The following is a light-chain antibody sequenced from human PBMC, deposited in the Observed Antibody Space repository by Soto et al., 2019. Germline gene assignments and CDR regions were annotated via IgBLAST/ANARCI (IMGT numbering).Light chain of an antibody. V-gene: IGLV1-44*01. J-gene: IGLJ1*01. Sequence: QSVLTQPPSASGTPGQRVTISCFGSSSKIGSNTVNWYQQIPGTAPNLLIHSNNQRPSGVPDRFCGSKSGTSASLAISGLQSEDEADYYCATWGDSRNGHVSGTGTKVTVL. CDR2: SNN. CDR1: SSKIGSNT. CDR3: ATWGDSRNGHV.